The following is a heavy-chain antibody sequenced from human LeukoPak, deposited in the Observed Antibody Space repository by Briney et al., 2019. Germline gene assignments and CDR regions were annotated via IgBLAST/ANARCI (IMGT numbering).Heavy chain of an antibody. CDR2: INHSGST. V-gene: IGHV4-34*01. D-gene: IGHD3-3*01. CDR1: GGSFSGYY. CDR3: ARRVEYYDFWSGFLNHFDY. J-gene: IGHJ4*02. Sequence: ETLSLTCAVYGGSFSGYYWSWIRPPPGKGLEWIGEINHSGSTNYNPSLKSRVTILVDTSKNQFSLKLSSVTAADTAVYYCARRVEYYDFWSGFLNHFDYWGQGTLVTVSS.